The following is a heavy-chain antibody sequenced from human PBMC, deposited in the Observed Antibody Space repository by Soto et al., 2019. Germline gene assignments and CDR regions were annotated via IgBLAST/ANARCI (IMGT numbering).Heavy chain of an antibody. V-gene: IGHV1-8*01. CDR1: GYTFTSYD. J-gene: IGHJ4*02. D-gene: IGHD3-9*01. CDR3: ARVREDYDILTRYYSSFDY. Sequence: ASVKVSCKASGYTFTSYDINWVRQATGQGLEWMGWMNPNSGNTGYAQKFQGRVTMTRNTSISTAYMELSSLRSEDTAVYYCARVREDYDILTRYYSSFDYWGQGTLVTVSS. CDR2: MNPNSGNT.